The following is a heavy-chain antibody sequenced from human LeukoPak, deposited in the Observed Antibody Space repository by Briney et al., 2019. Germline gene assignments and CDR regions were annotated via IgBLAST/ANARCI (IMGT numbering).Heavy chain of an antibody. J-gene: IGHJ6*03. V-gene: IGHV3-72*01. Sequence: GGSLRLSCAASGFTFCDYYMDWVRQAPGKGLEWVGRTKNRANSYTTYYAASAKGRFTISRDDSKNSLYLQMSSLKTEDTAVYFCARVRDYYYMDVWGKGTTVTVSS. CDR1: GFTFCDYY. CDR2: TKNRANSYTT. CDR3: ARVRDYYYMDV.